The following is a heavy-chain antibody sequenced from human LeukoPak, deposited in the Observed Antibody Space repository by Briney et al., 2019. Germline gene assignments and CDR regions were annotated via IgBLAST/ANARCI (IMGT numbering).Heavy chain of an antibody. CDR2: ISSSSGYI. CDR1: GFTFSSYS. V-gene: IGHV3-21*04. Sequence: GGSLRLSCTASGFTFSSYSMNWVRQAPGKGLEWVSSISSSSGYISYADSVRGRFTISRDNAKNSLFLQMNSLRAEDTAVYYCARGGRYYDSSAGAFDIWGQGTMVTVSS. J-gene: IGHJ3*02. CDR3: ARGGRYYDSSAGAFDI. D-gene: IGHD3-22*01.